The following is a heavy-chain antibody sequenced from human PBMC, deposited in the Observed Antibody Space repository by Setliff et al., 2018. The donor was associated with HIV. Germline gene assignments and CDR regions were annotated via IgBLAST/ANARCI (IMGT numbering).Heavy chain of an antibody. D-gene: IGHD1-20*01. V-gene: IGHV3-74*03. CDR3: ARGGNNWNDFDH. J-gene: IGHJ4*02. Sequence: GGSLRLSCAASGFTFSNSWMHWVRQAPGKGLVWVSRAHTDGRTTMYADSVKGRFTISRDNAKNTLYLQMNSLRAEDTAVYYCARGGNNWNDFDHWGQGTLVTVSS. CDR1: GFTFSNSW. CDR2: AHTDGRTT.